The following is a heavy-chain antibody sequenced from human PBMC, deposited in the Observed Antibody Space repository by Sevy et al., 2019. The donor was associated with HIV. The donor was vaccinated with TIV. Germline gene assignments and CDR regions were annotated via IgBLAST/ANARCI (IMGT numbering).Heavy chain of an antibody. D-gene: IGHD3-3*01. CDR1: GYTFTGYY. V-gene: IGHV1-2*06. Sequence: ASVKVSCKASGYTFTGYYMHWVRQAPGQGLEWMGRINPNSGGTNYAQKFQGRVTMTRDTSIRTAYMELSRLRSDDTAVHYCARVFMGTGVWSAHSTFDYWGQGTLVTVSS. J-gene: IGHJ4*02. CDR2: INPNSGGT. CDR3: ARVFMGTGVWSAHSTFDY.